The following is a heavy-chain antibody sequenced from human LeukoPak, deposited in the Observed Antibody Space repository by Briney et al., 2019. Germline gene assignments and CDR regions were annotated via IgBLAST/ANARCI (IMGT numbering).Heavy chain of an antibody. J-gene: IGHJ4*02. CDR1: GFTFRSYG. Sequence: GGSLRLSCAASGFTFRSYGMHWVRQAPGKGLEWVAVIWYDGSDKYYADSVKGRFTISRGNSKNTLYLQMNSLRAEDTAEYYCTTDLMTGFSSGWYFAYWGQGTLVTVSS. D-gene: IGHD6-19*01. CDR2: IWYDGSDK. CDR3: TTDLMTGFSSGWYFAY. V-gene: IGHV3-33*01.